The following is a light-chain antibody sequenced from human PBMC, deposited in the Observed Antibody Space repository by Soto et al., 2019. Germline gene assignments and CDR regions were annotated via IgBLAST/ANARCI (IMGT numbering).Light chain of an antibody. V-gene: IGKV1-5*03. CDR3: QQYNNYWT. Sequence: DIQMTQSPSTLSASVGDRVTITWRASQSINNWLAWYQQKPGKAPKLLIYTASTLESGVTSRFSGSGSGTEFTLTISSLQPDDFATYYCQQYNNYWTFGQGTKVEIK. CDR2: TAS. J-gene: IGKJ1*01. CDR1: QSINNW.